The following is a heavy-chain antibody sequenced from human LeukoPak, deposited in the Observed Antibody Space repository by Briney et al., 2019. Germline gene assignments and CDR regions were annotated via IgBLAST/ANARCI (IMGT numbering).Heavy chain of an antibody. D-gene: IGHD6-13*01. CDR1: GGSISSYY. J-gene: IGHJ4*02. CDR2: IYYSGST. Sequence: SETLSLTCTVSGGSISSYYWSWIRQPPGKGLEWIGYIYYSGSTNYNPSLKSRVTISVDTSKNQFSLKLSSVTAADTAAYYCAGGVIAAAGEFDYWGQGTLVTVSS. V-gene: IGHV4-59*01. CDR3: AGGVIAAAGEFDY.